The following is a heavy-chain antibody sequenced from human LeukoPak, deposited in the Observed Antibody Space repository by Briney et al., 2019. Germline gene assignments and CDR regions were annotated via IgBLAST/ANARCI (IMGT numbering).Heavy chain of an antibody. D-gene: IGHD3-10*01. CDR2: INPNSGGT. Sequence: ASVKVSCKASGYTFTSYGISWVRQAPGQGLEWMGWINPNSGGTNYAQKFQGRVTMTRDTSISTAYMELSRLRSDDTAVYYCARGGSLWFRNWFDPWGQGTLVTVSS. V-gene: IGHV1-2*02. J-gene: IGHJ5*02. CDR1: GYTFTSYG. CDR3: ARGGSLWFRNWFDP.